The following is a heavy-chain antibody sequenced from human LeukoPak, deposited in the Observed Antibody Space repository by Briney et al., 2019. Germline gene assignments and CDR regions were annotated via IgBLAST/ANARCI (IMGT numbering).Heavy chain of an antibody. V-gene: IGHV4-4*07. Sequence: SETLSLTCTVSAGSINTYFWTWVRQPAGKGLEWIGRISGSGTAFYNPSLESRVTISLDTANNQLFLRMTSVSAADTAVYYCARGTELTRTSGHYSFDYWGQGTLVSVSS. D-gene: IGHD1-7*01. CDR1: AGSINTYF. CDR2: ISGSGTA. CDR3: ARGTELTRTSGHYSFDY. J-gene: IGHJ4*02.